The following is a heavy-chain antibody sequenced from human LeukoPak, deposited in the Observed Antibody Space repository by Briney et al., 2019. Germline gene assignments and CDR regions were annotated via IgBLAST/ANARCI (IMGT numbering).Heavy chain of an antibody. CDR3: AKDATSYVYNYYMDV. V-gene: IGHV3-23*01. Sequence: GGSLRLSCAASGFSLRNFVMAWVRQAPGKGLERVPAISSGAENIFYADSVKGRFTISRDNSNNTLFLQMNSLRAEDTAVYYCAKDATSYVYNYYMDVWGKGTTVTVSS. J-gene: IGHJ6*03. D-gene: IGHD3-16*01. CDR2: ISSGAENI. CDR1: GFSLRNFV.